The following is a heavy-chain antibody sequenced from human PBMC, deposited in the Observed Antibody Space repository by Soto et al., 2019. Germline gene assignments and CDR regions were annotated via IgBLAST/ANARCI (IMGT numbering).Heavy chain of an antibody. D-gene: IGHD4-17*01. CDR1: GGSVTNSSYY. Sequence: SETLSLSCTVSGGSVTNSSYYWGWIRQSPGKGLEWIGSVYYRGRSYSKSSVKSRVTISVDTSKNRFSLSLNSVTASDTAVYFCVSQRTTVPTQAYFDYWGPGALVTVSS. V-gene: IGHV4-39*01. J-gene: IGHJ4*02. CDR3: VSQRTTVPTQAYFDY. CDR2: VYYRGRS.